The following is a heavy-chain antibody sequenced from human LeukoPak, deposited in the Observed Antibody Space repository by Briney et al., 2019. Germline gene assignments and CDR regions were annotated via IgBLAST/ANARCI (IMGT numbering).Heavy chain of an antibody. Sequence: PGGSLRRSCAASGFTVSSNYMSWVRQAPGKGLEWVSVICSGGSTYYADSVKGRFTISRHNSKNTLYLQMNSLRAEDTAVYYCARGGGSYYPPLRYWGQGTLVTVSS. D-gene: IGHD1-26*01. CDR1: GFTVSSNY. CDR3: ARGGGSYYPPLRY. CDR2: ICSGGST. V-gene: IGHV3-53*04. J-gene: IGHJ4*02.